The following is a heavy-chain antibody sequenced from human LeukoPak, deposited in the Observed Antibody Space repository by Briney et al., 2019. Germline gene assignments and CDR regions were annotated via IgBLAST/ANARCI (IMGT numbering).Heavy chain of an antibody. J-gene: IGHJ3*02. D-gene: IGHD3-10*01. V-gene: IGHV4-59*08. Sequence: SETLSLTRTVSGGSISSYYWSWIRQPPGKGLEWIGYIYYSGSTNYNPSLKSRVTISVDTSKNQFSLKLSSVTAADTAVYYCARHRLLWFGEPSRAFDIWGQGTMVTVSS. CDR1: GGSISSYY. CDR3: ARHRLLWFGEPSRAFDI. CDR2: IYYSGST.